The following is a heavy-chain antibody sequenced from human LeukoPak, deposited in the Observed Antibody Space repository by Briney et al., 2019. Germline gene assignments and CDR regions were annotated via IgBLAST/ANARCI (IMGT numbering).Heavy chain of an antibody. CDR1: GGTFSSYA. CDR2: LIPIFGTA. V-gene: IGHV1-69*05. J-gene: IGHJ4*02. D-gene: IGHD3-22*01. CDR3: ARDKYYYDSSGYYPLDDY. Sequence: SVKVSCKASGGTFSSYAISWVRQAPGQGLEWMGRLIPIFGTANYAQKFQGRVTITTDESASTAYMELSSLRSEDTAVYYCARDKYYYDSSGYYPLDDYWGQGTLVTVSS.